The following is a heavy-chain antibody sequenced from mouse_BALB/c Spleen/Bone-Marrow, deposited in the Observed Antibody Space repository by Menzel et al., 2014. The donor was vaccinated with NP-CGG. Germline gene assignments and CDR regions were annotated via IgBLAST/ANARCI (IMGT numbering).Heavy chain of an antibody. CDR1: GFSLTSYG. D-gene: IGHD2-1*01. CDR3: VRGRGVTRDFDV. J-gene: IGHJ1*01. V-gene: IGHV2-9*02. CDR2: IWAGGGT. Sequence: QVQLKESGPGLVAPSQSLSINCTVSGFSLTSYGVHWVRQPPGKGLEWLGVIWAGGGTNYYSALMSRLSISKDNSKSQVFLKMNSLQTDDTAMYYCVRGRGVTRDFDVWGAGTTVTVSS.